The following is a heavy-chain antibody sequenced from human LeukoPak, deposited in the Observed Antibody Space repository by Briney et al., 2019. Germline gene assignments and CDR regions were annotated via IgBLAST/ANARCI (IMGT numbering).Heavy chain of an antibody. J-gene: IGHJ6*02. Sequence: PGRSLRLSCAASGSTFSSYGMHWVRQAPGKGPEWVAVIWYDGSNKYYADSVKGRFTISRDNSKNTLYLQMNSLRAEDTAVYYCARGAPWIQLWLGHRYGMDVWAKGPRSPSP. CDR1: GSTFSSYG. CDR3: ARGAPWIQLWLGHRYGMDV. V-gene: IGHV3-33*01. D-gene: IGHD5-18*01. CDR2: IWYDGSNK.